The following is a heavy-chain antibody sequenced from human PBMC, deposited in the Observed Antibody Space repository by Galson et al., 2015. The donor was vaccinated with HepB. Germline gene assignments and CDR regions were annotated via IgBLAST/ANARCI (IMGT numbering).Heavy chain of an antibody. D-gene: IGHD3-10*01. J-gene: IGHJ4*02. CDR1: GFTFSSYG. CDR2: ISYDGSNK. CDR3: AKPVLLWFGESPFDY. V-gene: IGHV3-30*18. Sequence: SLRLSCAASGFTFSSYGMHWVRQAPGKGLEWVAVISYDGSNKYYADSVKGRFPISRDNSKNTLYLQMNSLRAEDTAVYYCAKPVLLWFGESPFDYWGQGTLVTVSS.